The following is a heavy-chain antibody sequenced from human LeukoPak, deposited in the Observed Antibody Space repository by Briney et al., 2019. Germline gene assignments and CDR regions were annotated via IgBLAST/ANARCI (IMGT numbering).Heavy chain of an antibody. J-gene: IGHJ4*02. Sequence: GGSLRLSCAASGFTFSHYSVHWVRQAPGKGLEWVGFIRSKAYGGTTEYAASVKGRFTISRDDSKSIAYLQMNSLKTEDTAVYYCTRDPQTGEFDYWGQGTLVTVSS. V-gene: IGHV3-49*04. D-gene: IGHD1-1*01. CDR1: GFTFSHYS. CDR3: TRDPQTGEFDY. CDR2: IRSKAYGGTT.